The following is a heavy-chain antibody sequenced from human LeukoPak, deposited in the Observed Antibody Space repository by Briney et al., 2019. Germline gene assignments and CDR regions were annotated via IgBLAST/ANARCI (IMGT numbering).Heavy chain of an antibody. Sequence: GGSLRLSCAASGFTFSSHALSWVRQAPGKGLEWVSSLSGSGYNTYYADSVKGRFTISRDNSKNTVHLQMNSLRAEDTAVCYCAKDPYGTRYFDYWGQGTLVTVSS. V-gene: IGHV3-23*01. D-gene: IGHD2-2*01. CDR2: LSGSGYNT. CDR1: GFTFSSHA. CDR3: AKDPYGTRYFDY. J-gene: IGHJ4*02.